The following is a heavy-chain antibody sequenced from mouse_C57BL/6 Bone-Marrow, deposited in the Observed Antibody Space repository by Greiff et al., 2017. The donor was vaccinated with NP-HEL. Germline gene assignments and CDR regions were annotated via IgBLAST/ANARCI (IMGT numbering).Heavy chain of an antibody. CDR1: GYTFTDYY. D-gene: IGHD2-2*01. J-gene: IGHJ4*01. Sequence: VQLQQSGPVLVKPGASVKMSCKASGYTFTDYYMNWVKQSHGKSLEWIGVINPYNGGTSYNQKFKGKATLTVDKSSSTAYMELNSLTSEDSAVYYCARWLRSMDYWGQGTSVTVSS. CDR3: ARWLRSMDY. CDR2: INPYNGGT. V-gene: IGHV1-19*01.